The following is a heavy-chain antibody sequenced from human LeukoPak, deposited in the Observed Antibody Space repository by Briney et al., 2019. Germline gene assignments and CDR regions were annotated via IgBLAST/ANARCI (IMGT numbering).Heavy chain of an antibody. CDR2: INSDGSST. J-gene: IGHJ6*03. Sequence: GGSLRLSCAASGFTFSSYWMHWVRQAPGKGLVWVSRINSDGSSTSYADSVKGRFTISRDNAKNTLYLQMNSLRAEDTAVYYCARVVGEGPQWLVLSSSYYYMDVWGKGTTVTISS. D-gene: IGHD6-19*01. CDR1: GFTFSSYW. CDR3: ARVVGEGPQWLVLSSSYYYMDV. V-gene: IGHV3-74*01.